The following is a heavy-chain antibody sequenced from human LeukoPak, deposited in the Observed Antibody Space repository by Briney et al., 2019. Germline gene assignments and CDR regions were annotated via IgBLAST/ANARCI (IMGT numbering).Heavy chain of an antibody. CDR1: GFTFSTYW. V-gene: IGHV3-74*01. Sequence: PGGSLRLSCAASGFTFSTYWMHWVRQAPGKGLLWVSRINTDGSITNYADSVKGRFTISRDNAKNTLYLQMNSLRAEDTAVYYCARVLNDHYFDSGGLDWGQGTLVTVSS. J-gene: IGHJ4*02. CDR3: ARVLNDHYFDSGGLD. CDR2: INTDGSIT. D-gene: IGHD3-22*01.